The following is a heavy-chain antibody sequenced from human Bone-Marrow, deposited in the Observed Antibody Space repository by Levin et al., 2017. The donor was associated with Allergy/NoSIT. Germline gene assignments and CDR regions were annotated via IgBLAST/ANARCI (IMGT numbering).Heavy chain of an antibody. CDR2: IIPVFGAA. J-gene: IGHJ6*02. CDR3: ARDSSPYYYGTGSYYRDGLGDMTTEPTFVGSYCYAMDA. D-gene: IGHD3-10*01. Sequence: SVKVSCKAFGDGFNIHGISWVRQAPGQGLEWMGGIIPVFGAANYAQKFQDRLKITADESTTTIYMELSSLRSEDTAVYYCARDSSPYYYGTGSYYRDGLGDMTTEPTFVGSYCYAMDAWGQGTTVTVAS. V-gene: IGHV1-69*13. CDR1: GDGFNIHG.